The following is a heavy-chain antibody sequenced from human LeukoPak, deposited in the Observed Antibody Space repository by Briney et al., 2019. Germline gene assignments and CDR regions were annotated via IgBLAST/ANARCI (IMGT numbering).Heavy chain of an antibody. CDR2: ISHSGAT. J-gene: IGHJ4*02. CDR1: GGSISSYY. V-gene: IGHV4-34*01. Sequence: SETLSLTCTVSGGSISSYYWSWIRQPPGKGLEWIGEISHSGATNYYPSLKSRVTISLDTSKNQFSLTLSSVTATDTAVYYCARLYNWDYFDYWGQGTLVTVAS. D-gene: IGHD1-1*01. CDR3: ARLYNWDYFDY.